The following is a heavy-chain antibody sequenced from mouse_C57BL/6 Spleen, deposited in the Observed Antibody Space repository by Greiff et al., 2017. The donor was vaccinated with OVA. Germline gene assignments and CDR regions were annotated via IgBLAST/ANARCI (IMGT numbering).Heavy chain of an antibody. J-gene: IGHJ1*03. CDR1: GYSITSGYY. D-gene: IGHD2-5*01. CDR3: AISNYYWYFDV. Sequence: EVQLQESGPGLVKPSQSLSLTCSVTGYSITSGYYWNWIRQFPGNKLEWMGYLSNDGSNNYNPSLKNRVSVTRDTSKNQFVLKLNSVTTEDTATYYCAISNYYWYFDVWGTGTTVTVSS. CDR2: LSNDGSN. V-gene: IGHV3-6*01.